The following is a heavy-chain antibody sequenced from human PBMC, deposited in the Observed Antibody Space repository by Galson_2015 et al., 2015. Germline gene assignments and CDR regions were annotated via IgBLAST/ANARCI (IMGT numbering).Heavy chain of an antibody. D-gene: IGHD2-2*01. J-gene: IGHJ6*02. Sequence: SLRLSCAASGFTFSSYWMSWVRQAPGKGLEWVANIKQDGSEKYYVDSVKGRFTISRDNAKNSLYLQMNSLRAEDTAVYYCASLVVPAAARAYYYYYGMDVWGQGTTVTVSS. CDR3: ASLVVPAAARAYYYYYGMDV. V-gene: IGHV3-7*01. CDR2: IKQDGSEK. CDR1: GFTFSSYW.